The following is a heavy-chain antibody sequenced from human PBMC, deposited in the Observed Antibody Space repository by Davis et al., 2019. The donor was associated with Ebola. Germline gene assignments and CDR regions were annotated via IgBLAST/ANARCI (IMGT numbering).Heavy chain of an antibody. CDR2: ISYDGSNV. CDR1: GFPFSNYG. D-gene: IGHD1-26*01. V-gene: IGHV3-30*18. CDR3: AKDLKEKWERRSPLDY. J-gene: IGHJ4*02. Sequence: PGGPLRLSCAASGFPFSNYGMHWVRQAPGKGLEWVAVISYDGSNVYYVDSVRGRLTISRDNSKNTLSLQMNSLRVEDTAVYYCAKDLKEKWERRSPLDYWGQGTLVSVSS.